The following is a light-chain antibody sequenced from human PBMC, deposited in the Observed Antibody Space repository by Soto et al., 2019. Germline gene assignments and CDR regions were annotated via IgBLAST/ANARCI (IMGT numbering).Light chain of an antibody. CDR1: QGISSF. CDR3: QQLNGYPPLT. V-gene: IGKV1-9*01. Sequence: DIQLTQSPSFLSASVGDRVTITCRASQGISSFLAWYQQKPGRAPNLLIYDASTLQSGVPSRFIGSGSGTEFTLTISSLQPEDFATYYCQQLNGYPPLTFGGGTKVEIK. J-gene: IGKJ4*01. CDR2: DAS.